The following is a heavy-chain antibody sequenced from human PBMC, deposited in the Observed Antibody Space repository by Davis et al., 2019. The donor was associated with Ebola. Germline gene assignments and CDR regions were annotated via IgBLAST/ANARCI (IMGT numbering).Heavy chain of an antibody. CDR1: GFTFSTYS. V-gene: IGHV3-21*01. CDR2: ISSDSDYI. CDR3: ARTYDYGMDV. Sequence: GESLKISCAAPGFTFSTYSMSWVREAPGKGLEWVPSISSDSDYIYYADSAKGRFTISRDNAKNTLYLQMNSLRAEDTAVYYCARTYDYGMDVWGKGTTVTVSS. J-gene: IGHJ6*04.